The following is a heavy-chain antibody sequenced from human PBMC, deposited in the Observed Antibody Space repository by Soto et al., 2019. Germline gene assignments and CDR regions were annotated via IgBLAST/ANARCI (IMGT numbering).Heavy chain of an antibody. CDR3: ARQAVAATDFDY. CDR2: IYHSGST. V-gene: IGHV4-38-2*01. CDR1: GYSISSGYY. J-gene: IGHJ4*02. D-gene: IGHD2-15*01. Sequence: KPSETLSLTCAVSGYSISSGYYWGWIRQPPGKGLEWIGSIYHSGSTYYNPSLKSRVTISVDTSKNQFSLKLSSVTAADTAVYYCARQAVAATDFDYWGQGTLVTVSS.